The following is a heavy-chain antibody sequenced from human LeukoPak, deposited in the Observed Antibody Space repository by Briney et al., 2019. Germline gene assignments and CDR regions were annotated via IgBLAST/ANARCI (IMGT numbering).Heavy chain of an antibody. CDR2: IKQDGSEK. J-gene: IGHJ4*02. V-gene: IGHV3-7*03. Sequence: GGSLRLSCAASGFSFSSYSMNWVRQAPGKGLEWVANIKQDGSEKYYVDSVKGRFTISRDNSKNTLYLQMNSLRAEDTAVYYCAKGPGGSYGGTFDYWGQGTLVTVSS. D-gene: IGHD1-26*01. CDR1: GFSFSSYS. CDR3: AKGPGGSYGGTFDY.